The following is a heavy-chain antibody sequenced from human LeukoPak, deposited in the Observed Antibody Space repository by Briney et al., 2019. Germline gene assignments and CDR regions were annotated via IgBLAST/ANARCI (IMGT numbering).Heavy chain of an antibody. J-gene: IGHJ5*02. V-gene: IGHV4-59*08. CDR3: ARRGVEMSAVRPDNWLDP. D-gene: IGHD5-24*01. CDR2: ISYSGST. CDR1: GGSISSHY. Sequence: PSETLSLTCSVSGGSISSHYYNWIRQSPGKGLECIGRISYSGSTNYNPSLQSRVTISIDTSKNQFSLRLTSVTAADTAVYYCARRGVEMSAVRPDNWLDPWGQGTLVTVSS.